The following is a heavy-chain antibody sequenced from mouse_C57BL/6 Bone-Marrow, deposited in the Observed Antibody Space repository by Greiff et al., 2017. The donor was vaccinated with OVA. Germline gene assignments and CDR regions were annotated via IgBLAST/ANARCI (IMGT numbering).Heavy chain of an antibody. CDR2: INPNNGGT. D-gene: IGHD4-1*01. Sequence: EVQLQQSGPELVKPGASVKISCKASGYTFTDYYMNWVKQSHGKSLEWIGDINPNNGGTSYNQKFKGKATLTVDKSSSTAYMELRSLTSEDSAVYYCAKEGTGDYFDYWGQGTTLTVSS. V-gene: IGHV1-26*01. CDR1: GYTFTDYY. CDR3: AKEGTGDYFDY. J-gene: IGHJ2*01.